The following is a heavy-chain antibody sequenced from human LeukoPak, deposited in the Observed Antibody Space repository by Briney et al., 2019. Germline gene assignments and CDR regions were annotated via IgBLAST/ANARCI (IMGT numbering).Heavy chain of an antibody. CDR1: GFTFSSYG. D-gene: IGHD2-15*01. Sequence: GGSLRLSCAASGFTFSSYGMHWVRQAPGKGLEWVAFIRYDGSNKYYADSVKGRFTISRDNSKNTLYLQMNSLRAEDTAVYYCAKASPIVVVVAATDYWGQGILVTVSS. V-gene: IGHV3-30*02. CDR3: AKASPIVVVVAATDY. J-gene: IGHJ4*02. CDR2: IRYDGSNK.